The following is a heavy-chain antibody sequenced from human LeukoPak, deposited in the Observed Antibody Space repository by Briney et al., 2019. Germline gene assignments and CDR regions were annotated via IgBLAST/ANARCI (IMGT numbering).Heavy chain of an antibody. CDR2: ISSSSSYI. Sequence: GGSLRLSCAASGFTFSSYSMNWVRQAPGKGLEWVSSISSSSSYIYYADSVKGRFTISRDNAKNSLYLQMNSLRAEDTAVYYCARSPFTRGYFDLWGRGTLVTVSS. CDR3: ARSPFTRGYFDL. CDR1: GFTFSSYS. D-gene: IGHD3-16*01. V-gene: IGHV3-21*01. J-gene: IGHJ2*01.